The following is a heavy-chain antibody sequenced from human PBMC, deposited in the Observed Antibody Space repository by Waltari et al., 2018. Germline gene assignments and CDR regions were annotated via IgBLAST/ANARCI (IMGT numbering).Heavy chain of an antibody. CDR1: GGTLSDYT. J-gene: IGHJ5*02. D-gene: IGHD4-4*01. CDR3: ARDPTNWNDD. Sequence: QVQMVQSGAEVKKPGSSVKVSCKTSGGTLSDYTINWVRQTPGQGLEWMGRIIPIFGTANYAQKFQGRVTITADKSTSTAYMELSSLRSEDTAVYYCARDPTNWNDDWGQGTLVTVSS. CDR2: IIPIFGTA. V-gene: IGHV1-69*08.